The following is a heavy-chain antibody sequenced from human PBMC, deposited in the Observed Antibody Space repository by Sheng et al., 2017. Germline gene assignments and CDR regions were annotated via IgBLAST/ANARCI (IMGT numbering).Heavy chain of an antibody. Sequence: QVHLVQSGAEVKRPGSSVKVSCKASGYTFTSYGISWVRQAPGQGLEWLGWISTYTSNTNYAQKFQGRVTMTTDTSTSTAYMELRSLRSDDTAVYYCARQLGNWYIDLWGRGTLVTVSA. CDR2: ISTYTSNT. V-gene: IGHV1-18*01. CDR3: ARQLGNWYIDL. CDR1: GYTFTSYG. D-gene: IGHD7-27*01. J-gene: IGHJ2*01.